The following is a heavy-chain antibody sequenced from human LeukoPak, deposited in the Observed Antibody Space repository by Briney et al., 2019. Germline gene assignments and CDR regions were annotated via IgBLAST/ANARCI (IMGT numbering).Heavy chain of an antibody. CDR3: ARESGVPQLLQHFDY. CDR2: INWNGGST. V-gene: IGHV3-20*04. Sequence: PGGSLRLSCAASGFIFGDYGMSWVRQAPGKGLEWVSGINWNGGSTGYADSVKGRFTISRGNAKNSLYLQMNSLRAEDTALYYCARESGVPQLLQHFDYWGQGTLVTVSS. CDR1: GFIFGDYG. J-gene: IGHJ4*02. D-gene: IGHD2-2*01.